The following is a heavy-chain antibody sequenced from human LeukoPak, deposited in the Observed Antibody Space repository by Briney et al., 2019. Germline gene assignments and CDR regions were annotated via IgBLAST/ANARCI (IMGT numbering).Heavy chain of an antibody. CDR3: ARDRWSQQDFDY. V-gene: IGHV4-38-2*02. J-gene: IGHJ4*02. Sequence: SETLSLTCAVSGYSISSGYYWGWIRQPPGKGLEWLGSIYHSGSTYYNPSLKSRVTISVDTSKNQFSLKLSSVTAADTAVYYCARDRWSQQDFDYWGQGTLVTVSS. CDR2: IYHSGST. D-gene: IGHD5-24*01. CDR1: GYSISSGYY.